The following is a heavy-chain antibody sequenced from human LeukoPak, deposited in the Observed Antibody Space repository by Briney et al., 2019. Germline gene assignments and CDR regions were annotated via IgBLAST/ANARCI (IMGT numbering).Heavy chain of an antibody. J-gene: IGHJ5*02. CDR3: VRDIAPGGSVWFDI. CDR2: ISDDGGTK. D-gene: IGHD6-13*01. Sequence: GGSLRLSCVASGFAVKQYYIYWTRQTPGRGPMWVSRISDDGGTKLYAGFAKGRFIMSRDTAKNTVYLQMNSLRVEDTARYYCVRDIAPGGSVWFDIWGPGTLVTVSS. V-gene: IGHV3-74*01. CDR1: GFAVKQYY.